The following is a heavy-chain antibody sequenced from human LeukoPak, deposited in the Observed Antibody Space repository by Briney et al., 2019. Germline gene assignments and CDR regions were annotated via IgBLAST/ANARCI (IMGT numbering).Heavy chain of an antibody. D-gene: IGHD6-13*01. CDR1: GFTFDVYA. V-gene: IGHV3-9*01. J-gene: IGHJ3*02. Sequence: PRGSLRLSCAASGFTFDVYAMHWVRQAPGKGLEWVSGISWNSGTIGYTDSVKGRFTISRDNAKNSLYLQMNSLRAEDTALYYCAKGMAAAGTDAFDIWGQGTMVTVSS. CDR2: ISWNSGTI. CDR3: AKGMAAAGTDAFDI.